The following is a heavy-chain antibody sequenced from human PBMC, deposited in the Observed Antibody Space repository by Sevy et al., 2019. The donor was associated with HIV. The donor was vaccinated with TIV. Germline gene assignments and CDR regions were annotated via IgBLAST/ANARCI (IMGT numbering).Heavy chain of an antibody. CDR3: ARDSPIMITFGGVKSYYYYMDV. Sequence: GGSPRLSCAASGFTFNNYWMTWVRQAPGKGLEWVAVISYDGSNKYYADSVKGRFTISRDNSKNTLYLQMNSLRAEDTAVYYCARDSPIMITFGGVKSYYYYMDVWGKGTTVTVSS. V-gene: IGHV3-30-3*01. J-gene: IGHJ6*03. D-gene: IGHD3-16*01. CDR2: ISYDGSNK. CDR1: GFTFNNYW.